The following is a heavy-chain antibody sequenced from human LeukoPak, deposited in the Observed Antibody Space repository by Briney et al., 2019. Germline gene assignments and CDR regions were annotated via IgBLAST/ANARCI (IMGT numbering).Heavy chain of an antibody. Sequence: WASVKVSCKASGYTFTSCYMHWVRQAPGQGLEWMGWISAYNGNTNYAQKLQGRVTMTTDTSTSTAYMELRSLRSDDTAVYYCARVMVVVAATAFDIWGQGTMVTVSS. D-gene: IGHD2-15*01. V-gene: IGHV1-18*04. CDR2: ISAYNGNT. CDR1: GYTFTSCY. CDR3: ARVMVVVAATAFDI. J-gene: IGHJ3*02.